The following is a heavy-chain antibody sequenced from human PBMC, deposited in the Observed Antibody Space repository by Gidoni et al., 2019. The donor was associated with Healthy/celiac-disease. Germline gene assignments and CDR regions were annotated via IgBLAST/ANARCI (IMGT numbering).Heavy chain of an antibody. D-gene: IGHD3-10*01. CDR1: VGSISSSSYY. Sequence: QLQLQESGPGRVKLPEPLSLPCTVSVGSISSSSYYWGWIRQPPGKGLEWIGSIYYSGSTYYNPSLKSRVTISVDTSKNQFSLKLSSVTAADTAVYYCASWGDYYGSGFDPWGQGTLVTVSS. CDR3: ASWGDYYGSGFDP. J-gene: IGHJ5*02. CDR2: IYYSGST. V-gene: IGHV4-39*01.